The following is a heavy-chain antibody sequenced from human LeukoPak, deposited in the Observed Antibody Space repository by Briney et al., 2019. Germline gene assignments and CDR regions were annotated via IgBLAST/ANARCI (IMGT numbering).Heavy chain of an antibody. Sequence: SVTVSCTASGYTFTGYYMHWVRQPPGQGLEWMGWINLNSGGTNYAQKFHGRVTMTRDTSISKDYMELRSLRSDDTAVYYDARVDYRGHYYDSSGPRKLFDYWGQGTLVTVSS. V-gene: IGHV1-2*02. CDR3: ARVDYRGHYYDSSGPRKLFDY. J-gene: IGHJ4*02. CDR2: INLNSGGT. CDR1: GYTFTGYY. D-gene: IGHD3-22*01.